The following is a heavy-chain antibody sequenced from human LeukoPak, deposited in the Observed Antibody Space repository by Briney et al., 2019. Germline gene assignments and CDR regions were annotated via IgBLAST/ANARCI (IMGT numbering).Heavy chain of an antibody. CDR3: ARGPTTALSIDY. V-gene: IGHV4-59*11. Sequence: SETLSLTCTVSGGSISSHYWSWIRQPPGKGLEWIGCIYYSGSTNYNPSLKSRVTISVDTSKNQFSLKLSSVTAADTAVYYCARGPTTALSIDYWGQGTLVTVSS. J-gene: IGHJ4*02. CDR2: IYYSGST. D-gene: IGHD4-17*01. CDR1: GGSISSHY.